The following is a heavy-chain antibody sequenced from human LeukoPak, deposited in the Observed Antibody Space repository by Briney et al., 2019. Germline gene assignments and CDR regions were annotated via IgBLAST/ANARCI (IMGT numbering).Heavy chain of an antibody. Sequence: SETLSLTCTVSGGSISRSSYYWGWIRQPPGKGLEWIGNIYYSGSTYYNPSLQSRVTISVDTSKNQFSLKLSSVTAADTAVYYCARGPYSGYDSPVDYWGQGTLVTVSS. CDR1: GGSISRSSYY. V-gene: IGHV4-39*07. D-gene: IGHD5-12*01. CDR3: ARGPYSGYDSPVDY. CDR2: IYYSGST. J-gene: IGHJ4*02.